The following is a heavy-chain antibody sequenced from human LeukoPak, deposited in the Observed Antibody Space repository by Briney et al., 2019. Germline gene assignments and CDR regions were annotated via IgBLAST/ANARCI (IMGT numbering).Heavy chain of an antibody. CDR3: AKDRAAAGPRYYYYYYTDV. D-gene: IGHD6-13*01. J-gene: IGHJ6*03. Sequence: PGGSLRLSCAASGFTFDDYGMSWVRQAPGKGLEWVSGINWNGGSTGYADSVKGRFTISRDNAKNSLYLQMNSLRAEDTAVYYCAKDRAAAGPRYYYYYYTDVWGKGTTVTISS. V-gene: IGHV3-20*04. CDR1: GFTFDDYG. CDR2: INWNGGST.